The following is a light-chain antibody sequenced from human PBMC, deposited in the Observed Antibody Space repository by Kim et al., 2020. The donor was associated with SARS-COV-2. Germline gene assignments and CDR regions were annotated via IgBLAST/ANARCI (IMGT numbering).Light chain of an antibody. CDR2: LNSDGSH. J-gene: IGLJ3*02. CDR3: QTWGTGGV. Sequence: GASVKLTCTLSSGHSSYAITWHQQQPGKGPRYLMKLNSDGSHSKGDGIPDRFSGSSSGAERYLTISSLQSEDEAEYYCQTWGTGGVFGGGTQLTVL. V-gene: IGLV4-69*01. CDR1: SGHSSYA.